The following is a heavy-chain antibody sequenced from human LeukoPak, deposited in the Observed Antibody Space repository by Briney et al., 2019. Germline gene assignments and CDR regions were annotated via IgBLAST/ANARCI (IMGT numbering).Heavy chain of an antibody. J-gene: IGHJ4*02. Sequence: GQSRRLASAASGLTVGSNDMSWVSQAPGKGLEWVSVIYSGGSTYFADSVKGRFTISRDNSKNTVYLQMNSLRAEGTAVYYCASGRSTNSDYWGQGTLVTVSS. CDR2: IYSGGST. V-gene: IGHV3-53*01. CDR3: ASGRSTNSDY. CDR1: GLTVGSND. D-gene: IGHD1-26*01.